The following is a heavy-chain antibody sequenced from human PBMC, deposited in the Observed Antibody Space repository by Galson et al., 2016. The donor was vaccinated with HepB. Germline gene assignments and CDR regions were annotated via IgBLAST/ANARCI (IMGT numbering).Heavy chain of an antibody. D-gene: IGHD1-26*01. CDR2: MYTRGRT. CDR1: GGSISSYY. J-gene: IGHJ6*03. Sequence: ETLSLTCTVSGGSISSYYWGWIRQPAGKGLEWIGHMYTRGRTNYNPSLKSRVTMSVDTSKNQFSLKLRSVTAADTAVDYCAREWETSATTYYYYMDVWGKGTTVVVSS. V-gene: IGHV4-4*07. CDR3: AREWETSATTYYYYMDV.